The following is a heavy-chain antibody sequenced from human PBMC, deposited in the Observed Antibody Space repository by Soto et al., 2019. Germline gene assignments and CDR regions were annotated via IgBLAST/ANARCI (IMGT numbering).Heavy chain of an antibody. CDR1: GFTFSSYA. CDR2: ISGSGGST. V-gene: IGHV3-23*01. J-gene: IGHJ5*02. CDR3: ANPKPMRSGAGTGAHNWFDP. Sequence: HPGGSLRLSCAASGFTFSSYAMSWVRQAPGKGLEWVSAISGSGGSTYYADSVKGRFTISRDNSKNTLYLQMNSLRAEDTAVYYCANPKPMRSGAGTGAHNWFDPWGQGTLVTVSS. D-gene: IGHD6-19*01.